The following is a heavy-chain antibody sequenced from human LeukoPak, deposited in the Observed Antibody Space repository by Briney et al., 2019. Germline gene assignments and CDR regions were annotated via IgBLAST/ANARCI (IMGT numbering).Heavy chain of an antibody. D-gene: IGHD2-21*02. J-gene: IGHJ4*02. CDR1: GFTFSSYE. V-gene: IGHV3-48*03. CDR2: INSDGSII. Sequence: GGSLRLSCAASGFTFSSYEMNWVRQAPGKGLERVSYINSDGSIIYYADSMKGRFTISRDNGKNSLYLQMNSLRADDTAVYYCARMDRVVTAIPDFHYWGQGTLVTVSS. CDR3: ARMDRVVTAIPDFHY.